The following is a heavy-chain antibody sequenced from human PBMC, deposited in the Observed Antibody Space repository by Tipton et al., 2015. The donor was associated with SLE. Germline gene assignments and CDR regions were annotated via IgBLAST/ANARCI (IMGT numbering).Heavy chain of an antibody. V-gene: IGHV4-59*01. CDR3: ARDPGRYDFGPYGMDV. CDR1: GGSISSYY. J-gene: IGHJ6*02. Sequence: LSLTCTVSGGSISSYYWSWIRQPPGKGLEWIGYIFYSGSTNYNPSLKSRVTISVDTSKNQFSLKLSSVTAADTAVYYCARDPGRYDFGPYGMDVWGQGTTVIVSS. D-gene: IGHD3-3*01. CDR2: IFYSGST.